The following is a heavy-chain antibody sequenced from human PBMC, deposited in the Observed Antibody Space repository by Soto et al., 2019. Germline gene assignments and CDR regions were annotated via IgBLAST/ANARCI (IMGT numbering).Heavy chain of an antibody. D-gene: IGHD5-18*01. Sequence: PGGSLRLSCAASGFTFSSYWMSWVRQAPGKGLEWVANIKQDGSEKYYVDSVKGRFTISRDNAKNSLYLQMNSLRAEDTAVYYCARDFGQQRGYRYAPAPYWGQGTLVTVSS. V-gene: IGHV3-7*01. CDR2: IKQDGSEK. CDR3: ARDFGQQRGYRYAPAPY. CDR1: GFTFSSYW. J-gene: IGHJ4*02.